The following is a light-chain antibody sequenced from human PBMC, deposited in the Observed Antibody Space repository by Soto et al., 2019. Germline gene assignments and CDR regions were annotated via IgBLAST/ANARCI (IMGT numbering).Light chain of an antibody. V-gene: IGKV1-8*01. J-gene: IGKJ2*01. CDR1: HRLNTY. CDR3: QQHFSYPYT. Sequence: IRMTQSPSSLSASTGDRVTITCRASHRLNTYLAWYQQKPGTAPRLLIYGVSSLHTGVPSRFSGSGSGTVFTLIISSLQSEDFATYYCQQHFSYPYTFGQGTKVDIK. CDR2: GVS.